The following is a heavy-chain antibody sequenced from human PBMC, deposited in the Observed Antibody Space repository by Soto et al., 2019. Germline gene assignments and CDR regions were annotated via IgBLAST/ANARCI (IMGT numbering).Heavy chain of an antibody. D-gene: IGHD3-10*02. CDR3: FFFQAEDGIRYVRSVSAFLLNRSSDL. Sequence: QHQGKGLEWIGYIYYSGSTYYNPSLKSRVTMSVDTSKNQCSLKLSSVTAAYTAVYYCFFFQAEDGIRYVRSVSAFLLNRSSDL. CDR2: IYYSGST. V-gene: IGHV4-31*02. J-gene: IGHJ2*01.